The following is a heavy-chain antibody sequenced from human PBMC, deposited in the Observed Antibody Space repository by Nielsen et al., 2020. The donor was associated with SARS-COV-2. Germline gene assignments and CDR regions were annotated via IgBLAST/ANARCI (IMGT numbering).Heavy chain of an antibody. CDR1: GGSFSGYY. J-gene: IGHJ6*02. V-gene: IGHV4-34*01. Sequence: SETLSLTCAVYGGSFSGYYWSWIRQPPEKGLEWIGEINHSGSTNYNPSLKSRVTISVDTSKNQFSLKLSSVTAADTAVYYCARDVQWELQQEGWGPLHSYYGMDVWGQGTTVTVSS. CDR3: ARDVQWELQQEGWGPLHSYYGMDV. CDR2: INHSGST. D-gene: IGHD1-26*01.